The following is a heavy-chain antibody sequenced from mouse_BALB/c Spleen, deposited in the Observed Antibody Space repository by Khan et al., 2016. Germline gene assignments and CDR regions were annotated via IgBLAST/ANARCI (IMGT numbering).Heavy chain of an antibody. V-gene: IGHV5-4*02. D-gene: IGHD2-1*01. Sequence: EVELVESGGGLVKPGGSLKLSCAASGFTFSDYYMYWVRQTPEKRLEWVATISDGGSYTYYPDSAKGRFTISRDNAKDNLYLQMSSLKSEDTAMYYCARTYGNYGYFDVWGAGTTVTVSS. J-gene: IGHJ1*01. CDR1: GFTFSDYY. CDR3: ARTYGNYGYFDV. CDR2: ISDGGSYT.